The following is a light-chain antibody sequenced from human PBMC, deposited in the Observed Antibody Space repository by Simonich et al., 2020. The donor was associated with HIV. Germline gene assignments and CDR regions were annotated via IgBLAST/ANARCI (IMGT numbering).Light chain of an antibody. CDR2: GAS. CDR1: QSVSNN. CDR3: QQYGSSPLT. V-gene: IGKV3-15*01. J-gene: IGKJ4*01. Sequence: EIVMTQSPATLSVSPGERATISCRASQSVSNNLAVYQQKPVQAPVLLIYGASTRATGIPARFSGSGSVTEFTLTISSLQSEDFAVYYCQQYGSSPLTFGGGTKVEIK.